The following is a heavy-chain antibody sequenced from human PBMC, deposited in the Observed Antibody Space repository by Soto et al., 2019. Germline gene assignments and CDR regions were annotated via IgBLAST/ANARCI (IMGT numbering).Heavy chain of an antibody. V-gene: IGHV1-18*01. CDR2: ISPYSGYT. CDR1: GYSFIKYR. Sequence: ASVKVSCKGFGYSFIKYRINWVRQAPGQGLEWVGWISPYSGYTHSAQKFHGRLTLTTDTAASTAYMELRILRSADTALYYCAREASVLIPAAQPSRFDSWGQGTLVTVSS. J-gene: IGHJ4*02. CDR3: AREASVLIPAAQPSRFDS. D-gene: IGHD2-2*01.